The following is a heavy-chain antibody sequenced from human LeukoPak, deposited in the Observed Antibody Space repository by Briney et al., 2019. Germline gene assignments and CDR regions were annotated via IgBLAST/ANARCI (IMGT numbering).Heavy chain of an antibody. D-gene: IGHD1-26*01. V-gene: IGHV4-31*03. Sequence: SQTLSLTCTVSGGSISSGGYYWSWIRQHPGKGLEWIGYIYYSGSTYYNPSLKSRVTMSVDTSKNQFSLKLSSVTAADTAVYYCARGRSGSYFDYWGQGTLVTVSS. CDR1: GGSISSGGYY. CDR2: IYYSGST. CDR3: ARGRSGSYFDY. J-gene: IGHJ4*02.